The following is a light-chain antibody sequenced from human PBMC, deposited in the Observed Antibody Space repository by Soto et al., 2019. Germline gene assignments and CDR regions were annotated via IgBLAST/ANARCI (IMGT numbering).Light chain of an antibody. J-gene: IGKJ3*01. V-gene: IGKV3-20*01. CDR3: QTDDDFLFA. Sequence: EIVLTQSPGTLSLSPGERATLSCRASQRVSSSLLAWYQQKPGQAPRPLISAASSRATGIPDRFSGSGSGTDVTATISSLELEDFAVYYCQTDDDFLFAFGPRTKV. CDR1: QRVSSSL. CDR2: AAS.